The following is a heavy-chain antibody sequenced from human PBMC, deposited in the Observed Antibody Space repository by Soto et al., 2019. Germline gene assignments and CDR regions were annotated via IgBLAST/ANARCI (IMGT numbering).Heavy chain of an antibody. V-gene: IGHV1-69*01. Sequence: VQLVQSGAEVRKPGSSVKVSCKASGDTFSKYGITWLRQAPGQGVEWMGEIFPVFATVNYAQRFQDRALITADESTSTAFIDLSSLTPDDTAMYYCARKRGIGAAGAMAFDYWGQGTLLTVSS. CDR1: GDTFSKYG. CDR2: IFPVFATV. CDR3: ARKRGIGAAGAMAFDY. J-gene: IGHJ4*02. D-gene: IGHD6-13*01.